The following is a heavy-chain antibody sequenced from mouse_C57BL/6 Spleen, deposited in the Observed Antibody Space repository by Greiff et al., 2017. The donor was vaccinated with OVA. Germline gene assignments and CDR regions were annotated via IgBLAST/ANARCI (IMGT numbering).Heavy chain of an antibody. CDR1: GYAFSSYW. D-gene: IGHD1-1*01. V-gene: IGHV1-80*01. CDR2: IYPGDGDT. J-gene: IGHJ2*01. Sequence: VQLQESGAELVKPGASVKISCKASGYAFSSYWMNWVKQRPGKGLEWIGQIYPGDGDTNYNGKFKGKATLTADKSSSTAYMQLSSLTSEDSAVYFCARGTVVAYYFDYWGQGTTLTVSS. CDR3: ARGTVVAYYFDY.